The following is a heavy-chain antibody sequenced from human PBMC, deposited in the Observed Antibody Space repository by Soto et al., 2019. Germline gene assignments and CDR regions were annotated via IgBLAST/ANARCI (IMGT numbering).Heavy chain of an antibody. CDR1: GFSLSTLGVG. Sequence: QITLKESGPTLVKPTQTLTLTCTFSGFSLSTLGVGVGWIRQPPGKALEWLALIYWDDAKRHSQSLKSRLTITKDASKNKVVLTLTNIDPVDSAPYDCVKRGYSYGYVDYWGQGTLVTGSS. J-gene: IGHJ4*02. V-gene: IGHV2-5*02. CDR2: IYWDDAK. D-gene: IGHD5-18*01. CDR3: VKRGYSYGYVDY.